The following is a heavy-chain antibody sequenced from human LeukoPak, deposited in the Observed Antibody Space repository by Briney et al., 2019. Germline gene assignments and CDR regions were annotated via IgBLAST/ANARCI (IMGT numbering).Heavy chain of an antibody. Sequence: PSETLSLTCTVSGGSISSSSYYWGWIRQPPGKGLEWIGSIYYSGSTYYNPSLKSRVTISVDTSKNQFSLKLSSVTAADTAVYYCASYDSSDHDAFDIWGQGTMVTVSS. D-gene: IGHD3-22*01. CDR3: ASYDSSDHDAFDI. CDR2: IYYSGST. CDR1: GGSISSSSYY. V-gene: IGHV4-39*01. J-gene: IGHJ3*02.